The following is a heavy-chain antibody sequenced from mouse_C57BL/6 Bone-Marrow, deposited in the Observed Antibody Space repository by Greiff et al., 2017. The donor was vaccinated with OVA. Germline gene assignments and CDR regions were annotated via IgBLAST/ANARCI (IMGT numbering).Heavy chain of an antibody. Sequence: QVQLQQSGAELVKPGASVKISCKASGYAFSSYWMTWVKQRPGQGLEWIGQIYPGDGDTNYTGKFKGKATLTADKSSSTAYLQLSSLTSEDSAVYFCFRGWAYYSNCVVAYWGQGTLVTVSA. CDR2: IYPGDGDT. D-gene: IGHD2-5*01. J-gene: IGHJ3*01. V-gene: IGHV1-80*01. CDR1: GYAFSSYW. CDR3: FRGWAYYSNCVVAY.